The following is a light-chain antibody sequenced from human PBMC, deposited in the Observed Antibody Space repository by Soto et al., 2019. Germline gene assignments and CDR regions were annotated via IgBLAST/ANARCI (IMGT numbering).Light chain of an antibody. CDR1: QSISSR. J-gene: IGKJ1*01. V-gene: IGKV1-39*01. CDR2: GAS. Sequence: DIQMTQSPSSLSASVGDRVTIPCRASQSISSRLNWYQQKPGKAPKLLIYGASRLQSEVPSRFSGSGSGTDFTLTINSLQPEDFATYYCQQSYSTLWTFGQGTKVEIK. CDR3: QQSYSTLWT.